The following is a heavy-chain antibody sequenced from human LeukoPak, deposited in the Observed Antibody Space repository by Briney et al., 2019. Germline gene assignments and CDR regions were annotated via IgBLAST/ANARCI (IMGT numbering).Heavy chain of an antibody. CDR2: IYNSGST. V-gene: IGHV4-59*08. CDR1: GGSISSYY. CDR3: ARGNTWLTSK. D-gene: IGHD3-22*01. Sequence: SETLSLTCTVSGGSISSYYWSWIRQPPGKGLEWIGNIYNSGSTNYSPSLKSRVTISVDTSKNQFSLKLTSVTATDTAFYYCARGNTWLTSKWGQGTLVTVSS. J-gene: IGHJ4*02.